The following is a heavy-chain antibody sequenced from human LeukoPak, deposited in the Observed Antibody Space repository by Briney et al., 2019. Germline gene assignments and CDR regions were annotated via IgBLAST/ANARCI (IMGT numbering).Heavy chain of an antibody. Sequence: ASVKFSCKASGYTFTGQYMHWVRQAPGQGLEWMGWINPNGGGTNYAQKFQGRVTMTRDTSISTAYMELSSLRSEDTAVYYCARKYSSSVVAFDIWGQGTMVTVSS. V-gene: IGHV1-2*02. CDR3: ARKYSSSVVAFDI. CDR1: GYTFTGQY. CDR2: INPNGGGT. J-gene: IGHJ3*02. D-gene: IGHD6-13*01.